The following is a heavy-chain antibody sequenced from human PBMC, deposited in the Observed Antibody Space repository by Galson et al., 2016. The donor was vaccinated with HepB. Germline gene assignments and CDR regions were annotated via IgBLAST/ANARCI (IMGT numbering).Heavy chain of an antibody. J-gene: IGHJ5*02. CDR3: TSASYYDESSGYS. D-gene: IGHD3-22*01. CDR2: VHPGVSET. V-gene: IGHV5-51*01. Sequence: QSGAEVKKAGESLKISCKVSGYTSSNYWIGWVRQMPGKGLEWMGIVHPGVSETRYSPSFQGQVTMSADNTMSADKSISVVYLQWSSLKASDTAMYYCTSASYYDESSGYSWGQGTLVTVSS. CDR1: GYTSSNYW.